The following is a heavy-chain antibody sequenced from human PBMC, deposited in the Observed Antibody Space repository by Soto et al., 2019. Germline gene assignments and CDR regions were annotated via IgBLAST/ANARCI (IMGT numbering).Heavy chain of an antibody. D-gene: IGHD2-2*01. CDR2: VSSSGGTT. Sequence: EVQLLESGGGLVQPGGSLRLSCAASGFTFSSYGMSWVRQAPGKGLEWVSAVSSSGGTTNYAGSVKGRFTISRDNSKNSLYLQMNSLRAEDTAVYYFATVSRSVVVPAAIYWRPATLFTFAS. CDR1: GFTFSSYG. CDR3: ATVSRSVVVPAAIY. V-gene: IGHV3-23*01. J-gene: IGHJ4*01.